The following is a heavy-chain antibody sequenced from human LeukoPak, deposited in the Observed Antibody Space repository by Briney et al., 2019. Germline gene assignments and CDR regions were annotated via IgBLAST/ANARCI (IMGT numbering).Heavy chain of an antibody. CDR3: ARSPWGGYNFWSGDRLDFDY. D-gene: IGHD3-3*01. CDR1: GFTFSSYA. J-gene: IGHJ4*02. V-gene: IGHV3-23*01. CDR2: ISGSGGST. Sequence: PGGSLRLSCAASGFTFSSYAMSWVRHAPGKGLEWVSTISGSGGSTYYADSVKGRFTISRDNSKSTLYLQMNSLRAEDTAVYYCARSPWGGYNFWSGDRLDFDYWGQGTLVTVSS.